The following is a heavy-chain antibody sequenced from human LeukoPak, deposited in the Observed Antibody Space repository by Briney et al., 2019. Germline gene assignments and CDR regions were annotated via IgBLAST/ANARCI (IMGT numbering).Heavy chain of an antibody. V-gene: IGHV3-21*01. D-gene: IGHD3-3*01. J-gene: IGHJ6*03. CDR1: GFTFSSYS. Sequence: GGSLRLSXAASGFTFSSYSMNWVRQAPGKGLEWVSSISSSSSYIYYADSVKGRFTISRDNAKNSLYLQMNSLRAEDTAVYYCARDPNTYDFWTGYGDYYYYMDVWGKGTTVTVSS. CDR3: ARDPNTYDFWTGYGDYYYYMDV. CDR2: ISSSSSYI.